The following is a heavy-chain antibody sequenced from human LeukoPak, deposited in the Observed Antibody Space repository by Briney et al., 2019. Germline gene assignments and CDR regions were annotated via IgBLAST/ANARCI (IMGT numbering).Heavy chain of an antibody. D-gene: IGHD5-24*01. CDR2: IDTDGKTT. CDR3: VRDKDGYNF. J-gene: IGHJ4*02. CDR1: GFTFNTYV. V-gene: IGHV3-74*01. Sequence: GGSLRLSCAASGFTFNTYVMQWVRQAPGKGLVWVARIDTDGKTTTYADSVKGRFTISRDNAKNMLYVQMNSLRAEDTAVYYCVRDKDGYNFWGQGTLVSVSS.